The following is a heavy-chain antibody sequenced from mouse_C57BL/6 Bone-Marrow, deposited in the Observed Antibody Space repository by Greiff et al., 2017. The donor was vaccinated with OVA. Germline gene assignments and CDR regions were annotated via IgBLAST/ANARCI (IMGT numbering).Heavy chain of an antibody. D-gene: IGHD2-3*01. V-gene: IGHV1-15*01. CDR1: GYTFTDYE. CDR2: IDPETGGT. J-gene: IGHJ3*01. CDR3: TSERRWLAWFAY. Sequence: VKLMESGAELVRPGASVTLSCKASGYTFTDYEMHWVKQTPVHGLEWIGAIDPETGGTAYNQKFKGKAILTADKSSSTAYMGLRSLTSEDSAVYYCTSERRWLAWFAYWGQGTLVTVSA.